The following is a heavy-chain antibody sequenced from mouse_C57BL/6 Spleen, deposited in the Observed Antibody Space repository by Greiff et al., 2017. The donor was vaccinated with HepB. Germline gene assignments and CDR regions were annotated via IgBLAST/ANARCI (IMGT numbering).Heavy chain of an antibody. CDR1: GYTFTSYW. Sequence: QVQLKQPGAELVRPGSSVKLSCKASGYTFTSYWMHWVKQRPIQGLEWIGNIDPSDSETHYNQKFKDKATLTVDKSSSTAYMQLSSLTSEDSAVYYCARASSGYVKTWFAYWGQGTLVTVSA. J-gene: IGHJ3*01. CDR3: ARASSGYVKTWFAY. V-gene: IGHV1-52*01. D-gene: IGHD3-2*02. CDR2: IDPSDSET.